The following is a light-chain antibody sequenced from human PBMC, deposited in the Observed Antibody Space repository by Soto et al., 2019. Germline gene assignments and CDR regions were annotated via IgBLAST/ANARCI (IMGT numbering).Light chain of an antibody. CDR3: QQYNTFPTYT. V-gene: IGKV1-5*03. CDR1: QSVTNW. Sequence: DIQMTQSPSTLSASVGDRVTITCRASQSVTNWLAWYQQKPGKAPKLLIYKASNLESGVPSRFSGSGSGTEFTLTISSLQPDDFATYYCQQYNTFPTYTFGQGTKLEIK. CDR2: KAS. J-gene: IGKJ2*01.